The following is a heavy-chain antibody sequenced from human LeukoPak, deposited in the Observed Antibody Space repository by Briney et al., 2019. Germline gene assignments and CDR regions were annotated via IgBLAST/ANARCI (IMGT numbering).Heavy chain of an antibody. V-gene: IGHV3-7*01. Sequence: GGSLRLSCAASGFAFSSYWVSWVRQAPGKGLEWVANIKQDGSEKYYVDSVKGRFTISRDNAKNSLYLQMNSLRAEDTAVYYCARDEYGDYVHAFDIWGQGTMVTVSS. CDR1: GFAFSSYW. CDR2: IKQDGSEK. J-gene: IGHJ3*02. D-gene: IGHD4-17*01. CDR3: ARDEYGDYVHAFDI.